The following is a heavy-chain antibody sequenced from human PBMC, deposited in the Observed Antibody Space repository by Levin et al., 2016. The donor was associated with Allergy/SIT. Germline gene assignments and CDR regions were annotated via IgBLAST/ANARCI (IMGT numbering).Heavy chain of an antibody. Sequence: ASVKVSCKASGYTFTSYHMHWVRQAPGQGLEWMGIINPSGGSTSYAQKFQGRVTMTRDTSTSTVYMGLSSLRSEDTAVYYCARDRYCTNGVCYMEAYYYYGMDAWGQGTTVTVSS. V-gene: IGHV1-46*01. CDR3: ARDRYCTNGVCYMEAYYYYGMDA. CDR2: INPSGGST. CDR1: GYTFTSYH. J-gene: IGHJ6*02. D-gene: IGHD2-8*01.